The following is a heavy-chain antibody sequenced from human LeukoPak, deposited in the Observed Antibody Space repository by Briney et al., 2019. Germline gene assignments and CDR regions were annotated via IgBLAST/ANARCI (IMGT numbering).Heavy chain of an antibody. J-gene: IGHJ5*02. Sequence: SVTVSCKASGGTFSSYAISWVRQAPGQGLEWMGGIIPIFGTANYAQKFQGRATITADESTSTAYMELSSLRSEDTAVYYCARDFSDYDILTGYFSRWFDPWGQGTLVTVSS. V-gene: IGHV1-69*13. D-gene: IGHD3-9*01. CDR2: IIPIFGTA. CDR3: ARDFSDYDILTGYFSRWFDP. CDR1: GGTFSSYA.